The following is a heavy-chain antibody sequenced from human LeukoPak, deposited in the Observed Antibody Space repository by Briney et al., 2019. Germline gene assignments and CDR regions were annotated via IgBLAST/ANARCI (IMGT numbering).Heavy chain of an antibody. V-gene: IGHV4-39*07. CDR3: ARRRGDDYYDSSGYYYEDY. CDR2: IYYSGST. Sequence: PSETLSLTCTVSGGSISSSSYYWGWIRQPPGKGLEWIGSIYYSGSTYYNPSLKSRVTISVDTSKNQFSLKLSSVTAADTAVYYCARRRGDDYYDSSGYYYEDYWGQGTLVTVSS. CDR1: GGSISSSSYY. J-gene: IGHJ4*02. D-gene: IGHD3-22*01.